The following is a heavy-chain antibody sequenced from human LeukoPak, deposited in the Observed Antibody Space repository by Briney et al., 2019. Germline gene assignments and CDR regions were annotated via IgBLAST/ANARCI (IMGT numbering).Heavy chain of an antibody. V-gene: IGHV3-30*18. Sequence: GGSLRLSCAASGFTFSSYGMHWVRQAPGKGLEWVAVISYDGSNKYYADSVKGRFTISRDNSKNTLYLQMNSLRAEDTAVHYCAKAMVRGIPRYFDYWGQGTLVTVSS. CDR3: AKAMVRGIPRYFDY. J-gene: IGHJ4*02. CDR1: GFTFSSYG. CDR2: ISYDGSNK. D-gene: IGHD3-10*01.